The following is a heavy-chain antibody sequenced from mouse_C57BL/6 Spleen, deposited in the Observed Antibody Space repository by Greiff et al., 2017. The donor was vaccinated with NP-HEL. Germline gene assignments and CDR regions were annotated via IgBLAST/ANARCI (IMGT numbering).Heavy chain of an antibody. CDR3: ASHYYGSSYVDY. CDR2: ISSGGSYT. Sequence: EVQVVESGGDLVKPGGSLKLSCAASGFTFSSYGMSWVRQTPDKRLEWVATISSGGSYTYYPDSVKGRFTISRDNAKNTLYLQMSSLKSEDTAMYYCASHYYGSSYVDYWGQGTTLTVSS. CDR1: GFTFSSYG. D-gene: IGHD1-1*01. V-gene: IGHV5-6*01. J-gene: IGHJ2*01.